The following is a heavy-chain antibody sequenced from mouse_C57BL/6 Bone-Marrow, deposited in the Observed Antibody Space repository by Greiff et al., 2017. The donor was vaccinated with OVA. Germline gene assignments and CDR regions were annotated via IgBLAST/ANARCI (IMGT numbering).Heavy chain of an antibody. Sequence: VQRVESGPGLVPPSQSLSITCTVSGFSLTSYGVDWVRQSPGKGLEWLGVICGVGSTNYNSALKSRLSISKDNSKSQVFLKMNSLQTDDTAMYYCASIYYGFAYWGQGTLVTVSA. D-gene: IGHD2-1*01. CDR1: GFSLTSYG. V-gene: IGHV2-6*01. CDR3: ASIYYGFAY. CDR2: ICGVGST. J-gene: IGHJ3*01.